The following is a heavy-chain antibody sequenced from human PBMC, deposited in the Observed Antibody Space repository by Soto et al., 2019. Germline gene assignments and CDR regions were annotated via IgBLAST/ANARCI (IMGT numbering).Heavy chain of an antibody. J-gene: IGHJ6*03. Sequence: QVQLVESGGGVVQPGRSLRLSCAASGFTFSSYGMHWVRQAPGKGLEWVAVIWYDGSNKYYADSVKCRFTISRDNSKNTLYLQMNSLRAEDTAVYYCARDPTQYCSSTSCQTYYMDVWGKGTTVTVSS. CDR2: IWYDGSNK. D-gene: IGHD2-2*01. CDR3: ARDPTQYCSSTSCQTYYMDV. CDR1: GFTFSSYG. V-gene: IGHV3-33*01.